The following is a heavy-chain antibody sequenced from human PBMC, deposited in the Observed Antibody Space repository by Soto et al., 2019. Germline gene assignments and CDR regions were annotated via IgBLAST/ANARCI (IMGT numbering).Heavy chain of an antibody. CDR2: ISWNSGNI. V-gene: IGHV3-9*01. CDR3: AKVRGVYWGLDDY. CDR1: GFTFDDYA. J-gene: IGHJ4*02. Sequence: EVQLVESGGGLVQPGRSLRLSCAASGFTFDDYAMHWVRQAPGKGLEWVSGISWNSGNIDYADSVKGRFTISRDNAKNSIDLQMNSLKTEDTALYYCAKVRGVYWGLDDYWGQGNLVTVSS. D-gene: IGHD3-16*01.